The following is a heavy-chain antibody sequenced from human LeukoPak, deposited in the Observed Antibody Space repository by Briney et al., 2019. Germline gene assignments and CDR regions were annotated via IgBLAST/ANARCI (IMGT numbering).Heavy chain of an antibody. D-gene: IGHD4-17*01. Sequence: KPSETLSLTCTVSGGSISSYYWSWIRQPAGKGLEWIGRIYTSENTNYNPSLKSRVTMSVDTSENQFSLKLSSVTAADTAVYYCARHVATVTTWDLYYFDYWGQGTLVTVSS. CDR2: IYTSENT. J-gene: IGHJ4*02. CDR3: ARHVATVTTWDLYYFDY. CDR1: GGSISSYY. V-gene: IGHV4-4*07.